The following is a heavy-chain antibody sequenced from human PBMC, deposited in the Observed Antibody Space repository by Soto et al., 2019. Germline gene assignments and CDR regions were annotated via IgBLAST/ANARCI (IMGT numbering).Heavy chain of an antibody. D-gene: IGHD2-15*01. J-gene: IGHJ4*02. Sequence: EVQLLESGGGLVQPGGSLRLSCAASGFTFSSYAMSWVRQAPGKGLEWVSAISGSGGSTYYADSVKGRFTISRDNSKNSLFLQMNSLRAEDTAVYYWAKARFPLHHVQSKVDFDYWGQRTLVPVS. CDR3: AKARFPLHHVQSKVDFDY. CDR1: GFTFSSYA. CDR2: ISGSGGST. V-gene: IGHV3-23*01.